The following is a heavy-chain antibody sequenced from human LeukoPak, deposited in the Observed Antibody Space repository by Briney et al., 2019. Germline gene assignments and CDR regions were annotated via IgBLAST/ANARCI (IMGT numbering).Heavy chain of an antibody. V-gene: IGHV3-30-3*01. Sequence: GSLRLSCAASGFTFSSYAMHWVRQAPGKGLEWVAVISYDGSNKYYAASVKGRFTISRDNSKNTLYLQMNSLRAEDTAVYYCARDLGGGYLDYWGQGTLVTVSS. CDR2: ISYDGSNK. CDR1: GFTFSSYA. J-gene: IGHJ4*02. D-gene: IGHD3-16*01. CDR3: ARDLGGGYLDY.